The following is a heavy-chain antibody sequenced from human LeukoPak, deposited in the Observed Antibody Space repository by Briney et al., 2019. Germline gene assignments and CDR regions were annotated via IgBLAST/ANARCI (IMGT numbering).Heavy chain of an antibody. CDR2: ISSSSSYI. V-gene: IGHV3-21*01. Sequence: GGSLRLSCAASGFTFSSYSMNWVRQAPGKGLEWVSSISSSSSYIYYADSVKGRLTISRDNAKNSLYLQMNSLRAEDTAVYYCASLLGNDARRFDYWGQGTLVTVSS. D-gene: IGHD1-1*01. CDR1: GFTFSSYS. J-gene: IGHJ4*02. CDR3: ASLLGNDARRFDY.